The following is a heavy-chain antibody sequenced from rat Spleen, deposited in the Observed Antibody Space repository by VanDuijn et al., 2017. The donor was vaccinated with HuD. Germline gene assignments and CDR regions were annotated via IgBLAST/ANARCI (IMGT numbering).Heavy chain of an antibody. CDR2: IWIDGNT. V-gene: IGHV2-43*01. J-gene: IGHJ2*01. Sequence: QVQLKESGPGLVQPSQTLSLTCTVSGFSLTSHHVSWVRQSPGKGLEWMGVIWIDGNTGYTSFLKSRLSISRDTSRSQVFLKMNSLQTEDTAIYFCSREAAHWGQGVMVTVSA. D-gene: IGHD3-1*01. CDR1: GFSLTSHH. CDR3: SREAAH.